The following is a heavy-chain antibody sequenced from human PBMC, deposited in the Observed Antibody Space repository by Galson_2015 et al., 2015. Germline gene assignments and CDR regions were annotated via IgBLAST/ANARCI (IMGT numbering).Heavy chain of an antibody. CDR1: GFTFSVCG. J-gene: IGHJ4*02. CDR3: ARAGSDMGTNFDY. D-gene: IGHD2-2*01. Sequence: SLRLSCAASGFTFSVCGMHWVRQAPGKGLEWVALIWYDGSNKYYADSVKGRFTISRDNSKNTLYLQMNSLRAEDTGVYYCARAGSDMGTNFDYWGQGTLVTVSS. V-gene: IGHV3-33*01. CDR2: IWYDGSNK.